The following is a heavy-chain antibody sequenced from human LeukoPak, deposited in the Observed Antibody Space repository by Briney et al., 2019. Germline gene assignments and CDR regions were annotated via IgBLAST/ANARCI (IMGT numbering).Heavy chain of an antibody. CDR1: GFTFSSYA. D-gene: IGHD3-10*01. J-gene: IGHJ3*02. V-gene: IGHV3-23*01. CDR2: ISGSGGST. CDR3: ASVYGSGSYGAFDI. Sequence: GGSLRLSCAASGFTFSSYAMSWVRQAPGKGLEWVSAISGSGGSTYYADSVKGRFTISRDNSKNTLYPQMNSLRAEDTAVYYCASVYGSGSYGAFDIWGQGTMVTVSS.